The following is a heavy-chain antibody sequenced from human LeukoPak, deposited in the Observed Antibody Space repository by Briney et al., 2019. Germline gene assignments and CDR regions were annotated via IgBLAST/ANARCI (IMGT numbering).Heavy chain of an antibody. CDR3: AAGPGYDSRGYIPSYYYYGMDV. J-gene: IGHJ6*04. Sequence: SVKVSCKASGFTFTSSAMQWVRQARGQRLEWIGWIVVGSGITTYQQNFKERAPITRDMSTSTAYMERSSLRSEETAVYYCAAGPGYDSRGYIPSYYYYGMDVWGKGPTVTVS. CDR2: IVVGSGIT. CDR1: GFTFTSSA. V-gene: IGHV1-58*02. D-gene: IGHD3-22*01.